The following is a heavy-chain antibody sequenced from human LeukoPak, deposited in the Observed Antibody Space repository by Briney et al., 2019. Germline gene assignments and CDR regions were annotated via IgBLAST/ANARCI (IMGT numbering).Heavy chain of an antibody. D-gene: IGHD1-26*01. Sequence: GGSLRLSCAASGFTFSDYWMTWVRQLPGKGLEWVANIKQGGSESYYVDSVKGRFTISRDNAKNSLYLQMDSLRVEDTAVYYCARVGAWELQRVFDYWGQGTLVTVSP. J-gene: IGHJ4*02. CDR2: IKQGGSES. CDR3: ARVGAWELQRVFDY. CDR1: GFTFSDYW. V-gene: IGHV3-7*01.